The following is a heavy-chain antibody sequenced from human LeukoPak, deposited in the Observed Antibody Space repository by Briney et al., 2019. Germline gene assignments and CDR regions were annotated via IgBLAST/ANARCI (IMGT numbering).Heavy chain of an antibody. D-gene: IGHD3-10*01. J-gene: IGHJ5*02. Sequence: ASVKVSCKASGYTFTSYDINWVRQATGQGLEWMGWMSPNSGNTGYAQKFQGGVTMTRNTSISTAYMELSSLRSEDTAVYYCARARTMVRGVTNWFDPWGQGTLVTVSS. V-gene: IGHV1-8*01. CDR3: ARARTMVRGVTNWFDP. CDR1: GYTFTSYD. CDR2: MSPNSGNT.